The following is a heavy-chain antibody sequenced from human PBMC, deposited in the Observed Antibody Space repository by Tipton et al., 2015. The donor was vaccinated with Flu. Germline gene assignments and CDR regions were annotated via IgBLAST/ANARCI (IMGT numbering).Heavy chain of an antibody. V-gene: IGHV4-39*07. CDR2: IYYSGST. D-gene: IGHD3-10*01. J-gene: IGHJ4*02. Sequence: LRLSCTVSGGSISSSSYYWGWIRQPPGKGLEWIGSIYYSGSTYYNPSLKSRVTISVDTSKNQFSLKLSSVTAADTAVYYCARGSGSGTHVMFDYWGQGTLVTVSS. CDR3: ARGSGSGTHVMFDY. CDR1: GGSISSSSYY.